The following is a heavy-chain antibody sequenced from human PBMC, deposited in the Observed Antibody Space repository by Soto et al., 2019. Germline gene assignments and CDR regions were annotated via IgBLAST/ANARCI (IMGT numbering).Heavy chain of an antibody. CDR3: AKVMMGREWYFDL. V-gene: IGHV3-23*01. Sequence: EVPLLESGGGLVQPGGSLRLSCAASGFTFSSYAMSWVRQAPGKGLEWVSAISGSGGSTYYADSVKGRFTISRDNSKTTLYLQMNSLRAEDTAVYYCAKVMMGREWYFDLWGRGTLVTVSS. J-gene: IGHJ2*01. CDR2: ISGSGGST. D-gene: IGHD2-8*01. CDR1: GFTFSSYA.